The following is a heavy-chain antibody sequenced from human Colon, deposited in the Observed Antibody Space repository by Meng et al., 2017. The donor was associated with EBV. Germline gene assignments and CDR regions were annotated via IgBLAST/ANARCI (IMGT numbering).Heavy chain of an antibody. CDR3: VRARTSMVVVVTLMGADC. J-gene: IGHJ4*02. CDR1: GFTFSNYA. V-gene: IGHV3-21*01. Sequence: EVQLVESGGXXVXSGXALXLLCAASGFTFSNYAINWVRQAPGKGLEWISSISGNGIAIYYSDSVKGRFTISRDNAKDSVYLQMNSLRVEDTAVYYCVRARTSMVVVVTLMGADCWGQGTLVTVSS. CDR2: ISGNGIAI. D-gene: IGHD3-22*01.